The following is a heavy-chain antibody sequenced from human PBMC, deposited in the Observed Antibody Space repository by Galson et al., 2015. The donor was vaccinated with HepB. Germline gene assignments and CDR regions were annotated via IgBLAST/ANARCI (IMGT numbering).Heavy chain of an antibody. D-gene: IGHD4-23*01. Sequence: SVKVSCKASGGTFSSYGISWVRQAPGQGLEWMGMIFPMFGTANYAQKFQGRVTFTADESTSTAYMELSSLRSEDTAVYYCARPTEVTPDEALDHRGQGTWVTVSS. CDR2: IFPMFGTA. CDR3: ARPTEVTPDEALDH. V-gene: IGHV1-69*13. J-gene: IGHJ3*01. CDR1: GGTFSSYG.